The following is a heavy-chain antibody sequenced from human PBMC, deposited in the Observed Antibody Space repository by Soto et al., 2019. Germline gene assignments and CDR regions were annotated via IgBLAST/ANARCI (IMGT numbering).Heavy chain of an antibody. J-gene: IGHJ4*02. CDR3: AREGEALDY. V-gene: IGHV3-23*01. D-gene: IGHD1-26*01. CDR1: GFTFSSYA. Sequence: PGGSLRLSCAASGFTFSSYAMSWVRQAPGKGLEWVSAISGSGGSTYYADSVKGRFTISRDNSKKTLYLQMDNLRGDDTAVYYCAREGEALDYWGQGILVTVSS. CDR2: ISGSGGST.